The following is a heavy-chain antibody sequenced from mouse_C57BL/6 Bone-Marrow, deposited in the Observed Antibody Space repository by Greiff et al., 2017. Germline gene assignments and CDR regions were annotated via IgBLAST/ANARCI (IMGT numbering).Heavy chain of an antibody. CDR3: ARVGWAYWYFDV. Sequence: QVQLQQSGPELVKPGASVKISCKASGYTFTDYYINWVKQRPGQGLEWIGWIFPGSGSTYYNEKFKGKATLTVEKSSSTVYMLLRSLTSEDSAVYFCARVGWAYWYFDVWGTGTTVTVSS. D-gene: IGHD3-3*01. CDR1: GYTFTDYY. V-gene: IGHV1-75*01. CDR2: IFPGSGST. J-gene: IGHJ1*03.